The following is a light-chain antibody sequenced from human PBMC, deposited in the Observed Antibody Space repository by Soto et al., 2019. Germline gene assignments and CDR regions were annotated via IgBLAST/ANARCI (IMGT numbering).Light chain of an antibody. Sequence: QSVLTQSPSASASLGASVKLTCTLSSGHSNYAIAWHQQQPEKGPRYLMRVNSDGSHRKGDGIPDRFSGSSSGAERYLTISSLQSEDEADYYCQTWGTGNYSWVCGGGTKLTVL. J-gene: IGLJ3*02. CDR3: QTWGTGNYSWV. CDR1: SGHSNYA. V-gene: IGLV4-69*01. CDR2: VNSDGSH.